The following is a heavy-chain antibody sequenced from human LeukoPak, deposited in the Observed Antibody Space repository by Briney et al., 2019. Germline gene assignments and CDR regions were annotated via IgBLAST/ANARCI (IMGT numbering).Heavy chain of an antibody. CDR1: GGTFSSYA. J-gene: IGHJ4*02. CDR3: ASQTFGELFDSYNYYFDY. D-gene: IGHD3-10*01. CDR2: IIPIFGTA. V-gene: IGHV1-69*13. Sequence: SVKVSCKASGGTFSSYAISWVRQAPGQGLEWMGGIIPIFGTANYAQKFQGRVTITADESTSIAYMELSSLRPEDTAVYYCASQTFGELFDSYNYYFDYWGQGTLVTVSS.